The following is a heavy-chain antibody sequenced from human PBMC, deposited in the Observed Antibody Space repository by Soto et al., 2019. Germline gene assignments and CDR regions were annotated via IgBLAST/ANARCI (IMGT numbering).Heavy chain of an antibody. V-gene: IGHV4-39*01. Sequence: SETLSLTCGVSSASISTNSYYWGWIRQPPGKGLEWIGSVFYTGTTYYSPSLKSRVTISVDTSKKQFSLTLKSVTAADTALYFCARLVAVSPVANVWGQGTLVTVSS. CDR2: VFYTGTT. CDR3: ARLVAVSPVANV. D-gene: IGHD2-2*01. CDR1: SASISTNSYY. J-gene: IGHJ4*02.